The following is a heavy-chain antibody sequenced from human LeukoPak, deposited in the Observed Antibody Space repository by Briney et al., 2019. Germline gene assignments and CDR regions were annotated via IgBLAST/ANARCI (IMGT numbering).Heavy chain of an antibody. Sequence: KPSETLSLTCAVSGYSISSGYYWSWIRQPPGEGLEWIGYIHYSGSTNYNPSLKSRVTISVDTSKNQFSLKLSSVTAADTAVYYCASLRPRDMVVTAPAFDFWGQGTLVTVSS. D-gene: IGHD2-15*01. J-gene: IGHJ4*02. CDR1: GYSISSGYY. CDR3: ASLRPRDMVVTAPAFDF. CDR2: IHYSGST. V-gene: IGHV4-61*01.